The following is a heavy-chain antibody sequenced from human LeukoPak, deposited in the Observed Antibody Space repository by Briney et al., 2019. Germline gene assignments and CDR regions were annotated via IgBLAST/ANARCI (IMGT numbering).Heavy chain of an antibody. CDR3: ARGGVIVVVPAARHFDY. CDR2: ICYSGGT. Sequence: PSETLSLTCTVSGGSISSSSYYWGWIRQPPGKGLEWIESICYSGGTYYNPSLKSRVTISVDTSKNQFSLKLSSVTAADTAVYYCARGGVIVVVPAARHFDYWGQGTLVTVSS. J-gene: IGHJ4*02. V-gene: IGHV4-39*01. CDR1: GGSISSSSYY. D-gene: IGHD2-2*01.